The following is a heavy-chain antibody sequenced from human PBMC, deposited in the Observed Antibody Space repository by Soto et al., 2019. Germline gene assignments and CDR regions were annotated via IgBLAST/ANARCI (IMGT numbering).Heavy chain of an antibody. CDR2: IYYSGST. CDR1: GGSISSYY. Sequence: QVQLQESGPGLVKPSETLSLTCTVSGGSISSYYWSWIRQPPGKGLEWIGYIYYSGSTNYNPSLKSRVTISVDTSKNQFSLKLSSVTAADTAVYCCARENNWNYRGWFDPWGQGTLVTVSS. CDR3: ARENNWNYRGWFDP. J-gene: IGHJ5*02. V-gene: IGHV4-59*01. D-gene: IGHD1-7*01.